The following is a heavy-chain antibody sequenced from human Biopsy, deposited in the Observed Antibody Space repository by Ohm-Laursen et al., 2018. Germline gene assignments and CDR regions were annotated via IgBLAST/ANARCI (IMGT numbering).Heavy chain of an antibody. CDR2: ISKGGDT. CDR1: GGSITDDY. J-gene: IGHJ3*01. Sequence: SGTLSLTCTVSGGSITDDYWSWIRQSPGKGLEWIGFISKGGDTTYNPSLRGRVAISVDTSKNQFSLKLSSVTAADTAIFFCARPYRLDDYWNDDPPDAFDVWGQGTRVTVSS. D-gene: IGHD1-1*01. V-gene: IGHV4-59*01. CDR3: ARPYRLDDYWNDDPPDAFDV.